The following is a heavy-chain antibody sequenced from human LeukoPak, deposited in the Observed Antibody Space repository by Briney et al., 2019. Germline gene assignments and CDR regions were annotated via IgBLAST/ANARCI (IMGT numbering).Heavy chain of an antibody. Sequence: PGGSLRLSCAASGFTFSNTWMSWVRQAPGKGLECVGRIKSKTDGGTTDYAAPVKGRFTISRDDSKNTLYLQMNSLKTEDTAVYYCTTEDYDYVWGSYRLFDYWGQGTLVTVSS. J-gene: IGHJ4*02. CDR2: IKSKTDGGTT. CDR1: GFTFSNTW. D-gene: IGHD3-16*02. CDR3: TTEDYDYVWGSYRLFDY. V-gene: IGHV3-15*01.